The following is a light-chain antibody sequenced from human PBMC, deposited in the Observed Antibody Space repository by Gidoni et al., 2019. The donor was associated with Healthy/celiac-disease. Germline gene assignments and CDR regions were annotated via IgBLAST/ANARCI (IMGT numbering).Light chain of an antibody. V-gene: IGLV3-1*01. Sequence: SYELTQPPSVSVSPGQTASITCSGDKLGDKYACWYQQKPGQSPVLVIYQDSNRPSGIPERFSGSNSGNTATLTISGTQAMDEADYYCQAWDSSKRVFGTGTKVTVL. CDR1: KLGDKY. CDR3: QAWDSSKRV. J-gene: IGLJ1*01. CDR2: QDS.